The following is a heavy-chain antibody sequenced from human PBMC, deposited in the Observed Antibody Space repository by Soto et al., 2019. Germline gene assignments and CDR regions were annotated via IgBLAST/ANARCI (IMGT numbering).Heavy chain of an antibody. Sequence: SETLSLTCTVSGGSISSGGYYWSWIRQHPGKGLEWIGYIYYSGSTYYNPSLKSRVTISVDTSKNQFSLKLSSVTAADTAVYYCARVSATVTLYYYYYMDVWGKGTTVTGSS. D-gene: IGHD4-17*01. CDR1: GGSISSGGYY. J-gene: IGHJ6*03. V-gene: IGHV4-31*03. CDR3: ARVSATVTLYYYYYMDV. CDR2: IYYSGST.